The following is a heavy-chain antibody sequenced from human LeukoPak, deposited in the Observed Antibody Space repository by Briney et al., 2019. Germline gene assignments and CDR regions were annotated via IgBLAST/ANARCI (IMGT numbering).Heavy chain of an antibody. J-gene: IGHJ4*02. CDR1: GFTFSNYN. Sequence: GGSLRLSFAASGFTFSNYNMNWVRQAPGKGLEWVSSISSSNNYIYYADSVKGRFTISRDNAKNSLYLQMNSLRAEDTAVYYCARRSPNYYFDYWGQGTPVTVSS. CDR2: ISSSNNYI. V-gene: IGHV3-21*01. CDR3: ARRSPNYYFDY.